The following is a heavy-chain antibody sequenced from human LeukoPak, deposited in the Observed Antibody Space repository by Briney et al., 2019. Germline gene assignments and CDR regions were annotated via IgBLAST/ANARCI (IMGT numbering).Heavy chain of an antibody. J-gene: IGHJ3*02. D-gene: IGHD3-16*02. CDR3: ARDYVWGSYRFHDAFDI. CDR2: IYSGGNT. Sequence: PGGSLRLSCAASGFTVSNHYMNWVRQAPGKGLEWVSVIYSGGNTYYADSVKVRFTISRDNSKNTLYLQMNSLRAEDTAVYYCARDYVWGSYRFHDAFDIWGQGTMVTVSS. V-gene: IGHV3-53*01. CDR1: GFTVSNHY.